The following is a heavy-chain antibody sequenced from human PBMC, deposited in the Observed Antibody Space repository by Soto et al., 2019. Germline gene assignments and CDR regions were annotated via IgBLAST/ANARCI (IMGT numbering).Heavy chain of an antibody. CDR3: ASLGDYFDY. CDR2: ISGSGGST. J-gene: IGHJ4*02. D-gene: IGHD2-15*01. Sequence: EVQLLESGGGLVQPGGSLRLSCAASGFTFSSYAMSWVRQAPGKGLEWVSAISGSGGSTYYADSVKGRSTISRDNYKNTLYLQMNNLRTEDTGVYYCASLGDYFDYWGQVTMFTVSS. CDR1: GFTFSSYA. V-gene: IGHV3-23*01.